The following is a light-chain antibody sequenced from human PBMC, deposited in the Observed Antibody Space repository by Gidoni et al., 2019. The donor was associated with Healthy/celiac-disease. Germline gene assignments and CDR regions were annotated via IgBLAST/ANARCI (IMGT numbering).Light chain of an antibody. Sequence: DFQMTQSPSSLSASVGDRVTITCRASQSISSYLNWYQQKPGKAAKLLIYAASSLQSGVPSRFSGSGSGTDFTLTISSLQPEDFATYYCQQSYSTPITFGQGTRLEIK. CDR3: QQSYSTPIT. CDR1: QSISSY. J-gene: IGKJ5*01. CDR2: AAS. V-gene: IGKV1-39*01.